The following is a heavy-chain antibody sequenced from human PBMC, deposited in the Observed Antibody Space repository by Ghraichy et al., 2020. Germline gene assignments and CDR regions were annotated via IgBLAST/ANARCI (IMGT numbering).Heavy chain of an antibody. Sequence: GGSLRLSCSASGFTFSAYAMHWVRQAPGKGLEYVSAISDNGGHTYYADSVKGRFTISRHNSKNTLFLQMSSLRAEDTAVYYCVKRRGDGSNGYDYWGRGTLVTVSS. J-gene: IGHJ4*02. CDR2: ISDNGGHT. CDR3: VKRRGDGSNGYDY. CDR1: GFTFSAYA. V-gene: IGHV3-64D*06. D-gene: IGHD5-24*01.